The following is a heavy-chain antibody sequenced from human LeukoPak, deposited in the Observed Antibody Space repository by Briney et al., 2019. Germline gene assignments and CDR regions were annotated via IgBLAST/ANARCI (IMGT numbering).Heavy chain of an antibody. J-gene: IGHJ4*02. CDR3: ARVETLNTIFGVVPYYFDY. CDR2: ISAYNGNT. V-gene: IGHV1-18*01. Sequence: ASVKVSCKASGYTFTSYGISWVRQAPGQGLEWMGWISAYNGNTNYAQKLQGRVTMTTDTSTSTAYMELRSLRSDDTAVYYCARVETLNTIFGVVPYYFDYWGQGTLVTVSS. D-gene: IGHD3-3*01. CDR1: GYTFTSYG.